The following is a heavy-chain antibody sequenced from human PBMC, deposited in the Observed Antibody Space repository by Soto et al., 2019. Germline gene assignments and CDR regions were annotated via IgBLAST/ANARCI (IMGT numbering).Heavy chain of an antibody. Sequence: SQTLSLTCVISGDSVSSNSAAWNWIRQSPSRGLEWLGRTYYRSKWYNDYAVSVKSRITINPDTSKNQFSLQLNSVTPEDTAVYYCARVPTAWDGSSSDWFDPWGQGTLVTVSS. CDR1: GDSVSSNSAA. CDR2: TYYRSKWYN. D-gene: IGHD6-6*01. J-gene: IGHJ5*02. V-gene: IGHV6-1*01. CDR3: ARVPTAWDGSSSDWFDP.